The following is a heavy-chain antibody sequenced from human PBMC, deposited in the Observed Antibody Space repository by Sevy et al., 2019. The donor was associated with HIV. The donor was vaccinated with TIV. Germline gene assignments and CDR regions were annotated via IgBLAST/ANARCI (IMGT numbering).Heavy chain of an antibody. CDR2: NIAVSGTT. CDR1: GGTFSGYA. J-gene: IGHJ5*02. CDR3: ARDRDRGWFDP. Sequence: ASVKVSCKTSGGTFSGYAISWVRQAPGQGLEGMGGNIAVSGTTNYVEKFQGRLTITADVSTRTVYMELRSLKTEDTAIYYCARDRDRGWFDPWGQGTLVTVSS. D-gene: IGHD3-16*01. V-gene: IGHV1-69*13.